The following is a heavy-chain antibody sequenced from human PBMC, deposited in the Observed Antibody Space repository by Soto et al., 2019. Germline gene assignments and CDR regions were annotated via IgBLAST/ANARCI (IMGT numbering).Heavy chain of an antibody. CDR3: ARVPLTGSRPLVY. CDR2: INPSRGTT. D-gene: IGHD7-27*01. CDR1: GYTFITYF. V-gene: IGHV1-46*01. Sequence: ASVKVSCKASGYTFITYFMHWVRQAPGQGLEWMGVINPSRGTTTYAQKFQDRVTMTRNTSASTVYMELSSLRSEDTAVYYCARVPLTGSRPLVYWGQGTLVTVSS. J-gene: IGHJ4*02.